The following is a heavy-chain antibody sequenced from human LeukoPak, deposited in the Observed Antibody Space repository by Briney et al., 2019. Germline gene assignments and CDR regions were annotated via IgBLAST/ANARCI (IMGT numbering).Heavy chain of an antibody. Sequence: SETLSLTCTVSAGSISSGSYYWGWIRQPPGKGLEWIADMYYSGSTYYNPSLKSRVTISVDTSKNQFSLKLSSVTSADTAVYYCARCGSYSSGWGYYYYYYMDVWGKGTTVTISS. CDR2: MYYSGST. CDR1: AGSISSGSYY. D-gene: IGHD6-19*01. J-gene: IGHJ6*03. V-gene: IGHV4-39*01. CDR3: ARCGSYSSGWGYYYYYYMDV.